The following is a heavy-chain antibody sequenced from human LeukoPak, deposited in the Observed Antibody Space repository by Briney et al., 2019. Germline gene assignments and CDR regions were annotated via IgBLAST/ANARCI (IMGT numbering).Heavy chain of an antibody. CDR3: SWWNSFVQGPYSYFGMDV. J-gene: IGHJ6*02. CDR1: GFPFNHAW. D-gene: IGHD2-15*01. V-gene: IGHV3-15*01. Sequence: GGSLRLSCIASGFPFNHAWMIWVRQAPGKGLEWVGRIKSRAGGGTTDYAAPVKDRFTISRDDSKNTLYVQMNSLKTKDTAVYYCSWWNSFVQGPYSYFGMDVWGQGTTVTVSS. CDR2: IKSRAGGGTT.